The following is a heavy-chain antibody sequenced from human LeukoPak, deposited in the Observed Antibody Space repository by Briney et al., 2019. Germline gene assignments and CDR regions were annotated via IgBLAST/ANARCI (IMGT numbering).Heavy chain of an antibody. D-gene: IGHD3-10*01. V-gene: IGHV1-18*04. J-gene: IGHJ5*02. Sequence: ASVKVSCKASGYTFTSYYMHWVRQAPGQGLEWMGWISAYNGNTNYAQKLQGRVTMTTDTSTSTAYMELRSLRSDDTAVYYCARGMVRGVIITNWFDPWGQGTLVTVSS. CDR1: GYTFTSYY. CDR2: ISAYNGNT. CDR3: ARGMVRGVIITNWFDP.